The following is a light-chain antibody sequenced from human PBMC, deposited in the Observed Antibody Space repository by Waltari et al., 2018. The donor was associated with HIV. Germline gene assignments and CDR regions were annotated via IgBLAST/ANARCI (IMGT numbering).Light chain of an antibody. CDR2: VNSDGSH. J-gene: IGLJ3*02. CDR1: SGHSSNA. CDR3: QTWGTGIAV. V-gene: IGLV4-69*01. Sequence: QPVLTPPPSASGSLGASVKLTCTLRSGHSSNAIAWHQQQPEKGPRFLMKVNSDGSHNRGAGIPDRFSGSTYGAERYLTISSLQSEDEADYYCQTWGTGIAVFGGGTKLTVL.